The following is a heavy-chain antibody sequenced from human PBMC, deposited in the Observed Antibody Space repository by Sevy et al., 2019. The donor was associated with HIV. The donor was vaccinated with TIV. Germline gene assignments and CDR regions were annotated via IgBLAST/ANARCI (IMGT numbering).Heavy chain of an antibody. CDR3: ARDRCTITSCHEGNWFDP. D-gene: IGHD2-2*01. CDR2: ISGLSNYI. Sequence: GGSLRLSCAASGFTFSSYSMNCVRQAPGKGLEWVSSISGLSNYIYYAYSVKGRFTISRDNAKNSLYLQMNSLRPEDTAVYYCARDRCTITSCHEGNWFDPWGQGTLVTVSS. V-gene: IGHV3-21*01. CDR1: GFTFSSYS. J-gene: IGHJ5*02.